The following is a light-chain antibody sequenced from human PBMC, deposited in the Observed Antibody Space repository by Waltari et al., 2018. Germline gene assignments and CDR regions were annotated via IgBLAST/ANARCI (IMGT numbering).Light chain of an antibody. CDR1: QNIYSN. CDR3: QHYYDNPFT. Sequence: IQMTQSPSALSASVGDRVTIPCRASQNIYSNLAWYQQKPGKAPKLLIYAASSLQSGIPSRFSGSGSGTDFTLTISSLQPEDSAAYYCQHYYDNPFTFGPGTKLDIK. J-gene: IGKJ3*01. CDR2: AAS. V-gene: IGKV1-6*01.